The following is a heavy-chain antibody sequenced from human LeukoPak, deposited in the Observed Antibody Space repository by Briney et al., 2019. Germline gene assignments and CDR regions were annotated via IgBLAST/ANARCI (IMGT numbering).Heavy chain of an antibody. V-gene: IGHV4-39*01. D-gene: IGHD4-17*01. Sequence: SETLSLTCTVSGGSIYSRGFYWGWIRQSPGKGLEWIGSISYSGGTFYNPSLKSRVTISIDTSKNQFSLKLTSVTAADTSVYYCARQDDQDHGHPHCFDPWDQGTLVTVSS. CDR1: GGSIYSRGFY. CDR2: ISYSGGT. J-gene: IGHJ5*02. CDR3: ARQDDQDHGHPHCFDP.